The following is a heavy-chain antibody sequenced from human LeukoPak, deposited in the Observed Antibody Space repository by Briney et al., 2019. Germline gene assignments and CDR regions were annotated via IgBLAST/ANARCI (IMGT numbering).Heavy chain of an antibody. V-gene: IGHV1-69*13. J-gene: IGHJ6*03. CDR2: IIPIFGTA. CDR3: ARCGAAVAGYYYYYYMDV. Sequence: ASVTVSCKASGGTFSSYAISWVRQAPGQGLEWMGGIIPIFGTANYAQKFQGRVTITADESTSTAYMELSSLRSEDTAVYYCARCGAAVAGYYYYYYMDVWGKGTTVTISS. D-gene: IGHD6-19*01. CDR1: GGTFSSYA.